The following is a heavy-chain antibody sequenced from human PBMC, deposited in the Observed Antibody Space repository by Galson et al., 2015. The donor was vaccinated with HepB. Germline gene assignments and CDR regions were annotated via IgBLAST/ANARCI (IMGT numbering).Heavy chain of an antibody. J-gene: IGHJ6*02. Sequence: SLRLSCAASGFTFSSYSMNWVRQAPGKGLEWVSSISSSSSYIYYADSVKGRFTISRDNAKNSLYLQMNSLRAEDTAVYYCARAAIVVVPAAMGDYYYGMDVWGQGTTVTVSS. CDR1: GFTFSSYS. CDR2: ISSSSSYI. CDR3: ARAAIVVVPAAMGDYYYGMDV. V-gene: IGHV3-21*01. D-gene: IGHD2-2*01.